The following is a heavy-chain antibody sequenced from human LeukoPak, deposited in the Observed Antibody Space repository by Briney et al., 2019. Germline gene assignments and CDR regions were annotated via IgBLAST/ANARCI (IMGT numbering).Heavy chain of an antibody. D-gene: IGHD4-17*01. Sequence: ASVKVSCKASGYTFPNYGISWVRQAPGQGLEWMGWISAYNGDTNFAQKFQGRLSMTRDTSTNTASMELSSLRSDDTAVYYCARGTHLYADYPTFFDYWGQGTLVTVSS. V-gene: IGHV1-18*04. CDR1: GYTFPNYG. J-gene: IGHJ4*02. CDR3: ARGTHLYADYPTFFDY. CDR2: ISAYNGDT.